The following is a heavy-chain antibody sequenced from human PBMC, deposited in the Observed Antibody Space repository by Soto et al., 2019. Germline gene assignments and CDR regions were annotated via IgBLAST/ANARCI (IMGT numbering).Heavy chain of an antibody. CDR3: ASSPRGYCSSTSCRELGNYYGMDV. V-gene: IGHV5-10-1*01. J-gene: IGHJ6*02. Sequence: GESLKISCEGSGESVTSYWISRERQMHGKGLEWMGRIDPSDSYTNYSPSFQGHVTISADKSISTAYLQWSSLKASDTAMYYCASSPRGYCSSTSCRELGNYYGMDVWGQGTTVTVSS. CDR2: IDPSDSYT. D-gene: IGHD2-2*01. CDR1: GESVTSYW.